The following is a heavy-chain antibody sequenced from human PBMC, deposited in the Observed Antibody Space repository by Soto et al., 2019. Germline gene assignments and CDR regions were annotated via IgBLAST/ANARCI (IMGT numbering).Heavy chain of an antibody. CDR2: IYSGGYT. Sequence: EVQLVESGGGLIQPGGSLRLSCAVSGFTVSNNYMSWVRQAPGKGLEGVSVIYSGGYTAYGDSVKGRFTISRDNSKNTLYLKRRGGRADDRAVYEGGAGRGGGGYWGQGTLVTVSS. CDR1: GFTVSNNY. D-gene: IGHD6-19*01. V-gene: IGHV3-53*01. J-gene: IGHJ4*02. CDR3: GAGRGGGGY.